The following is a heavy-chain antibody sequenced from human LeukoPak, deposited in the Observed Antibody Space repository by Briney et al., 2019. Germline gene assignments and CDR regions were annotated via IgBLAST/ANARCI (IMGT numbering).Heavy chain of an antibody. CDR2: VSRSSSYT. CDR1: AFTSSDYY. V-gene: IGHV3-11*06. D-gene: IGHD1-1*01. Sequence: GGSMRLSSAASAFTSSDYYMSWNSQAPGEGLEWDSYVSRSSSYTNYTDSVKGRYTSARNNAKTSLYLQMNGLRGEDTDVYDCERDKLETAPTDYWGQGTLVTVSS. J-gene: IGHJ4*02. CDR3: ERDKLETAPTDY.